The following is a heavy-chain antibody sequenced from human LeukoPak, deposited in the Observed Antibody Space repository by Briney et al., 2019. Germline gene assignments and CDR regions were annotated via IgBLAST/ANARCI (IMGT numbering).Heavy chain of an antibody. CDR1: GFSFSTYT. V-gene: IGHV3-21*01. CDR2: INTSSSYI. CDR3: ATDGWNF. D-gene: IGHD5-24*01. Sequence: GGSLRLSFVASGFSFSTYTMDWVRPAPGKGLEWISSINTSSSYIYYADSVKGRFTISRDNAKNFLYLQMNSLRAEDTAIYYCATDGWNFWGQGTLVTVSS. J-gene: IGHJ4*02.